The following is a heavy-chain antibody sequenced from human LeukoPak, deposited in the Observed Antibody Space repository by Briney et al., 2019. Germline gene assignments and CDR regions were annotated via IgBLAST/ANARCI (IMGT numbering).Heavy chain of an antibody. CDR1: GYTFTNYG. D-gene: IGHD1-14*01. V-gene: IGHV1-18*01. CDR2: ISAYKDDT. J-gene: IGHJ3*02. Sequence: ASVKVSCKASGYTFTNYGISWVLQAPGQGLEWMGWISAYKDDTKYAQKLQGRVTMTTDTSTSTAYMEVRSLRSDDTAVYYCARDNRVSMTVGSFDIWGQGTMVTVSS. CDR3: ARDNRVSMTVGSFDI.